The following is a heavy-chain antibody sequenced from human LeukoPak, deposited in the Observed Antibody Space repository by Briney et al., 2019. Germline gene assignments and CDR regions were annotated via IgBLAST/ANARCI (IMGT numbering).Heavy chain of an antibody. D-gene: IGHD5-12*01. J-gene: IGHJ4*02. CDR1: GFTFRSYG. CDR3: ARDSPHYSGYDYEGDYFDY. Sequence: GGSLRLSCAASGFTFRSYGMHWVRQGPGKGLEWVAVISYDGSNKYYADSVKGRFTISRDNAKNSLYLQMNSLRAEDTAVYYCARDSPHYSGYDYEGDYFDYWGQGTLVTVSS. CDR2: ISYDGSNK. V-gene: IGHV3-30*03.